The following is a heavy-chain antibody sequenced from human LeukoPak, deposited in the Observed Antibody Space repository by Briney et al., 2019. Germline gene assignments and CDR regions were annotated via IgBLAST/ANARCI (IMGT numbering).Heavy chain of an antibody. CDR2: INHSGST. V-gene: IGHV4-34*01. J-gene: IGHJ4*02. CDR1: GGSFSGYY. Sequence: SETLSLTCAVYGGSFSGYYWSWIRQPPGKGLEWIGEINHSGSTNYNPSLKSRVTISVDTSKNQFSLKLSSVTAADTAVYYCARKRRIAAAGTSGWPFDYWGQGTLVTVSS. CDR3: ARKRRIAAAGTSGWPFDY. D-gene: IGHD6-13*01.